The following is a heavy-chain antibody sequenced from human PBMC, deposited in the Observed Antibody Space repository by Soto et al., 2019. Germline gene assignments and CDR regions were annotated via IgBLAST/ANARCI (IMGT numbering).Heavy chain of an antibody. V-gene: IGHV2-5*02. CDR3: AHRVLRAVFGLVTTTAIDFDF. J-gene: IGHJ4*02. D-gene: IGHD3-3*01. CDR1: GFSLTNSGVG. Sequence: QITLNESGPTVVKPTETLTLTCTFSGFSLTNSGVGVGWVRQSPGKAPEWLAFIYWDDDKRYSTSLKSRLATTKYTSKNQVVLTLANVDPADTATYYCAHRVLRAVFGLVTTTAIDFDFWGQGTPVVVSS. CDR2: IYWDDDK.